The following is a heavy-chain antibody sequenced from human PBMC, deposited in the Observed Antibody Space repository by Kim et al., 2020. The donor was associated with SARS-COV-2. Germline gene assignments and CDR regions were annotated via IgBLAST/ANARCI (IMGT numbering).Heavy chain of an antibody. V-gene: IGHV3-7*01. CDR3: ASWVRRLGYYFDY. Sequence: GGSLRLSCAASGFTFSSYWMSWVRQAPGKGLEWVANIKQDGSEKYYVDSVKGRFTISRDNAKNSLYLQMNSLRAEDTAVYYCASWVRRLGYYFDYWGQGTLVTVSS. CDR2: IKQDGSEK. J-gene: IGHJ4*02. D-gene: IGHD1-1*01. CDR1: GFTFSSYW.